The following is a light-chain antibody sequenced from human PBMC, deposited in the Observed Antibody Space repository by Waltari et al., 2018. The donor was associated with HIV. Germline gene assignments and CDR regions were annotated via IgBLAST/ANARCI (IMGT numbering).Light chain of an antibody. Sequence: QSVLTQPPSVSGAPGQRVTISCTGSSSNLGAGYDVHWYQQLPGTAPKVLIYVNSNRPSGVPDRFSGSKSGTSASLSITGIQAEDEADYYCQSYDSSLNGFYVFGTGTKVTVL. CDR1: SSNLGAGYD. CDR3: QSYDSSLNGFYV. V-gene: IGLV1-40*01. J-gene: IGLJ1*01. CDR2: VNS.